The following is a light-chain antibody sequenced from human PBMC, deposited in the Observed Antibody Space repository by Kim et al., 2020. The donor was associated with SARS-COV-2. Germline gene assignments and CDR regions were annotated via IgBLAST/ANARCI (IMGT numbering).Light chain of an antibody. Sequence: SSELTQDPAVSVALGQTVGITCQGDSLRSYYASWYQQKPGQAPVLVIYGKNNRPSGIPDRFSGSSSGNTASLTITGAQAEDEADYYCNSRDSSGVVFGGG. CDR1: SLRSYY. CDR3: NSRDSSGVV. CDR2: GKN. V-gene: IGLV3-19*01. J-gene: IGLJ2*01.